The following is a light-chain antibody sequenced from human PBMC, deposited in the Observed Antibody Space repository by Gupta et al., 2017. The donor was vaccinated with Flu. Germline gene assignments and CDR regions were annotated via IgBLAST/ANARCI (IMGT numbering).Light chain of an antibody. J-gene: IGLJ1*01. V-gene: IGLV3-25*03. CDR2: KDT. Sequence: SYELTHPPSLSVSPGQTARITCSGDALPNQYAYWYQQKPGQAPVLLIYKDTERPSGIPERFSGSNSGTTVTLTISGVQAEDEADYYCQSADSRSAYYVFGTGTKVTVL. CDR3: QSADSRSAYYV. CDR1: ALPNQY.